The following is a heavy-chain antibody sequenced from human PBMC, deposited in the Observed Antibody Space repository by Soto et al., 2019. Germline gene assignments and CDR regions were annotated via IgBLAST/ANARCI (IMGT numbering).Heavy chain of an antibody. D-gene: IGHD6-19*01. CDR1: GFSLSTSGVG. CDR3: AHRDSSGWYEDTYFDY. V-gene: IGHV2-5*01. Sequence: QITLKESGPTLVKPTQTLTLTCTFSGFSLSTSGVGVGWTRQPPGKALEWLALIYWNDDKRYSPSLKSRLTITKDTSKNQLVLTMTNMDPVDTATYYCAHRDSSGWYEDTYFDYWGQGTLVTVSS. CDR2: IYWNDDK. J-gene: IGHJ4*02.